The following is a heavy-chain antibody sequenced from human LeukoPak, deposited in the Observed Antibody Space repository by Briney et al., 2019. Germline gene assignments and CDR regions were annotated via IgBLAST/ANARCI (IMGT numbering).Heavy chain of an antibody. CDR3: ARDQYSSGWYFDY. Sequence: GGSLRLSCAASGFTFDDYAMHWVRQAPGKGLEWVSGISWNSGSIGYADSVKGRFTISRDNAKNSLYLQMNSLRAEDTAVYYCARDQYSSGWYFDYWGQGTLVTVSS. D-gene: IGHD6-19*01. V-gene: IGHV3-9*01. J-gene: IGHJ4*02. CDR1: GFTFDDYA. CDR2: ISWNSGSI.